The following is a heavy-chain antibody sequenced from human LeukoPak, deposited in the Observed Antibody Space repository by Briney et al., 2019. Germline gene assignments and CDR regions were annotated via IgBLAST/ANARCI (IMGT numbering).Heavy chain of an antibody. CDR1: GGSIISGTYY. J-gene: IGHJ4*02. V-gene: IGHV4-39*01. D-gene: IGHD1-26*01. CDR2: IYSGGST. CDR3: ARQMGANPEGFDF. Sequence: PSETLPLTYTVSGGSIISGTYYWGWVRQPPGKGLEWIGSIYSGGSTYYNPSLKSRVTLSVDTSKNQFSLKLSSVTAADTAVYYCARQMGANPEGFDFWGQGTLVTVSS.